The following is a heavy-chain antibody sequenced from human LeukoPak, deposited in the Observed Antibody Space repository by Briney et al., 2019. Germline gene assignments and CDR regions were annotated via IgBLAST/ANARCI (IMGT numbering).Heavy chain of an antibody. CDR1: GGSISSYY. J-gene: IGHJ6*03. Sequence: SETLSLTCTVSGGSISSYYWSWIRQPAGKGLEWIGRIYTSGSTNYNPSLKSRVTMSVDTSKNQFSLKLSSVTAADTAVYYCARGPRGGGSYYDYYYYYYMDVWGKGTTVTVSS. CDR3: ARGPRGGGSYYDYYYYYYMDV. D-gene: IGHD1-26*01. CDR2: IYTSGST. V-gene: IGHV4-4*07.